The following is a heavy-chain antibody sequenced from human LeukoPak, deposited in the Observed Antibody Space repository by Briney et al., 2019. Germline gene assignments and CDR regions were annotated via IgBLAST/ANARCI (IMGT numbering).Heavy chain of an antibody. J-gene: IGHJ4*02. CDR3: AKGVGSTGSYFDY. CDR1: GFTLSSYG. V-gene: IGHV3-30*18. D-gene: IGHD6-25*01. CDR2: ILYDGSTI. Sequence: QSGGSLRLSCAASGFTLSSYGMHWGRQAPGKGVEWVAVILYDGSTIYYADSVKGRFTISRDNSKDTVYLQINSLRGDDTAVYYCAKGVGSTGSYFDYWGQGTLVTVSS.